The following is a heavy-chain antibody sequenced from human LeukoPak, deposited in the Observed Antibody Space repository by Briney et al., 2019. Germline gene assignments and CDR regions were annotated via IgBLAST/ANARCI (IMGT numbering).Heavy chain of an antibody. V-gene: IGHV4-61*01. CDR1: GGSVSSGSYY. J-gene: IGHJ4*02. Sequence: SETLSLTCTVSGGSVSSGSYYWSWIRQPPGKGLEWIGYIYYSGSTNYNPSLKSRVTISVDTSKNQFSLKLSSVTAADTAVYYCASPSKYYYDSGGYYPYYYFDYWGQGTLVTVSS. CDR3: ASPSKYYYDSGGYYPYYYFDY. CDR2: IYYSGST. D-gene: IGHD3-22*01.